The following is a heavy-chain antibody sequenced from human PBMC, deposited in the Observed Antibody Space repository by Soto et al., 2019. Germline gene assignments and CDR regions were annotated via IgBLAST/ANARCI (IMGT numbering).Heavy chain of an antibody. CDR3: AREAHGGNPFDS. Sequence: GGSLRLSCAASGFAFSTYELNWVRQSPGKGLEWLSYISSSGNTIYYADSVKGRFTISRDNAKNSLYLQMNSLRAEDTAVYYCAREAHGGNPFDSWGQGTPVTVSS. V-gene: IGHV3-48*03. J-gene: IGHJ4*02. D-gene: IGHD2-15*01. CDR2: ISSSGNTI. CDR1: GFAFSTYE.